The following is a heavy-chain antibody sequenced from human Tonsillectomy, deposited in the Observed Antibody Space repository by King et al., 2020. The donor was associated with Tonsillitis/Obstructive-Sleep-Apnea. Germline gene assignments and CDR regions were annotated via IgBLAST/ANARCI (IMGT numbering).Heavy chain of an antibody. Sequence: VQLQQWGAGLLKPSETLSLTCAVYGGSFSGYYWSWIRQPPGKGLEWIGEINHSGSTNYNPSLKSRVTISVDTSKNQFPLKLSSVTAADTAVYYCARVRAAAGIGYWGQGTLVTVSS. V-gene: IGHV4-34*01. CDR1: GGSFSGYY. D-gene: IGHD6-13*01. J-gene: IGHJ4*02. CDR2: INHSGST. CDR3: ARVRAAAGIGY.